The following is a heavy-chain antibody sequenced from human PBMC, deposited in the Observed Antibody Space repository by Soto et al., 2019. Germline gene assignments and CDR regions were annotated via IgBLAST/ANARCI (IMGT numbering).Heavy chain of an antibody. Sequence: GGALRLSCAASCFTFSNYGMHWVRQAPGKGLEWVAIIWHDGNNKYYADSVRGRFIISRDNSKNRLYLQMNSLRAEDTAVYYCASDLVGASDSYGLDVWGQGTPVTVSS. CDR3: ASDLVGASDSYGLDV. J-gene: IGHJ6*02. CDR1: CFTFSNYG. V-gene: IGHV3-33*01. D-gene: IGHD1-26*01. CDR2: IWHDGNNK.